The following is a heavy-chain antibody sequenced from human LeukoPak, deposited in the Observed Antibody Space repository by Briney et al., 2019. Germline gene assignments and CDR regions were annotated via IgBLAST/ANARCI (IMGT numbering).Heavy chain of an antibody. Sequence: ASVRVSCKASGYIFSNFGINWVRQAPGQGLEWMGWISGNNDNPNYGQKFQGRFTVTTDSSTNTAYMELRNLRFDDTAVYYCARDGTSTDDYWGQGTLVTVSS. CDR3: ARDGTSTDDY. V-gene: IGHV1-18*01. CDR1: GYIFSNFG. J-gene: IGHJ4*02. CDR2: ISGNNDNP. D-gene: IGHD2-2*01.